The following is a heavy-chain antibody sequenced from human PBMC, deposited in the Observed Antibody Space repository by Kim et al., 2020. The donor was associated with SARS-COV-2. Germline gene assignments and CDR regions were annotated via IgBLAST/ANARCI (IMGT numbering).Heavy chain of an antibody. V-gene: IGHV1-2*06. Sequence: ASVKVSCKASGYTFTGYAIHWVRQAPGQGLEWMGRINPNSGGTNYAQKFQGRVTMTRDTSISTAYMELSRLRSDDTAVYYCARDLHPEVTIFGVVIREYYLDYWGQGTLVTVSS. CDR1: GYTFTGYA. CDR2: INPNSGGT. D-gene: IGHD3-3*01. CDR3: ARDLHPEVTIFGVVIREYYLDY. J-gene: IGHJ4*02.